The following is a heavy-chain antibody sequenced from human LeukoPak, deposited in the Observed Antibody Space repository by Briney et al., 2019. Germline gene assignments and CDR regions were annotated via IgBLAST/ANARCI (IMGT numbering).Heavy chain of an antibody. CDR3: ARDEDTSALSEY. V-gene: IGHV3-23*01. CDR1: GFSFSSNT. J-gene: IGHJ4*02. D-gene: IGHD2/OR15-2a*01. CDR2: ISNNGGRT. Sequence: GGSLRLFCAGSGFSFSSNTMSWVCQAPGRGLEWVSAISNNGGRTDYADSVKGRFTISRDNSKSTLYLHMDSLRAEDTAVYYCARDEDTSALSEYWGQGTLVTVSS.